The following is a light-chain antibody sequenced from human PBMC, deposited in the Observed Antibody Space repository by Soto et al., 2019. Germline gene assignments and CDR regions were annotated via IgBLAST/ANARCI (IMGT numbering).Light chain of an antibody. Sequence: QSALTQPRSVSESPGQSVTISCSGTSSDVGGYKYVSWYQQYPGKAPKLMIYDVSKRPSGVPDRFSGSKSGSTASLTISGLQAEDEADYYCCSYAGSSTWVFGGGTKLTVL. J-gene: IGLJ3*02. V-gene: IGLV2-11*01. CDR1: SSDVGGYKY. CDR2: DVS. CDR3: CSYAGSSTWV.